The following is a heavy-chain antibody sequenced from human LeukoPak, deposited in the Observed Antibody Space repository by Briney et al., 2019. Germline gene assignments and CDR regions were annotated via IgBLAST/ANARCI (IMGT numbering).Heavy chain of an antibody. J-gene: IGHJ6*03. CDR3: ARGYCSGGSCYGNYYYYYYMDV. D-gene: IGHD2-15*01. CDR1: GYTFTGYY. Sequence: ASVTVSCKASGYTFTGYYMHWVRQAPGQGLEWMGWINPNSGGTNYAQKFQGRVTMTRDTSISTAYMELSRLRSDDTAVYYCARGYCSGGSCYGNYYYYYYMDVWGKGTTVTVSS. V-gene: IGHV1-2*02. CDR2: INPNSGGT.